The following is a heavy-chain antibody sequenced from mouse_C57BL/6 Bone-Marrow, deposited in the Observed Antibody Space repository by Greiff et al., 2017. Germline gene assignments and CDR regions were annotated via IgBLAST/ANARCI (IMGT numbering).Heavy chain of an antibody. CDR1: GYTFTSYG. CDR3: ARGHLYYFDY. Sequence: VQLQQSGAELARPGASVKLSCKASGYTFTSYGISWVKQRTGQGLEWIGEIYPRSGNTYYNEKFKGKATLTADKSSSTAYMGLRSLTSEDAAVYFGARGHLYYFDYWGQGTTLTVSS. J-gene: IGHJ2*01. V-gene: IGHV1-81*01. D-gene: IGHD3-3*01. CDR2: IYPRSGNT.